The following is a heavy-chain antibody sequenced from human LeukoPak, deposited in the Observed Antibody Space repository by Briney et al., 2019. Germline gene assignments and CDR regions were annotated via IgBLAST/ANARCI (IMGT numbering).Heavy chain of an antibody. CDR1: GGTFSSYA. Sequence: SVKVSCKASGGTFSSYAISWVRQAPGQGLEWMGGIIPIFGTANYAQKFQDRVTITADISTNTVYMELSSLRSEDTAVYFCAGIPVFGVVLHQEPVWGKGTTVTVSS. CDR3: AGIPVFGVVLHQEPV. CDR2: IIPIFGTA. V-gene: IGHV1-69*06. D-gene: IGHD3-3*01. J-gene: IGHJ6*04.